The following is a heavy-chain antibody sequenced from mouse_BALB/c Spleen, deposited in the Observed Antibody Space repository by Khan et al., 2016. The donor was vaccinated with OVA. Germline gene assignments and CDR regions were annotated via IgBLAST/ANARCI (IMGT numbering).Heavy chain of an antibody. V-gene: IGHV9-3-1*01. CDR1: GFTFTNYG. CDR2: INTYTGEP. D-gene: IGHD2-14*01. CDR3: ARVGYNGTMDC. J-gene: IGHJ4*01. Sequence: QIQLVQSGPELKKPGETVQISCKASGFTFTNYGMNWVKQAPGKGLKWMGWINTYTGEPAFADDFKGRFAFSLKTSDSPAYLQINSLKNEDTATYFCARVGYNGTMDCWGEGTSVTVSS.